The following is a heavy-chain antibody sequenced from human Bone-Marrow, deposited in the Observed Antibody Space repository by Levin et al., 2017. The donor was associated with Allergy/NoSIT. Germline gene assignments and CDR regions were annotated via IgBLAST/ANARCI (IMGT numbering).Heavy chain of an antibody. Sequence: ASVKVSCKASGYTFSNYYIHWVRQAPGQGLEWMGITNPSGGSTTYAQEFQGRVTMTRDTSTSTVYMELSSLTSEDTAVYYCARVGSGYPYYFDYWGQGTLVTVSS. J-gene: IGHJ4*02. CDR3: ARVGSGYPYYFDY. D-gene: IGHD6-13*01. CDR1: GYTFSNYY. CDR2: TNPSGGST. V-gene: IGHV1-46*01.